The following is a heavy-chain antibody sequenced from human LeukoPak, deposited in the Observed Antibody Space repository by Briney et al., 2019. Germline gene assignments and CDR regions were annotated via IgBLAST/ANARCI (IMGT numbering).Heavy chain of an antibody. Sequence: GSLRLSCAASGFTFSSFGMHWVRQAPGKGLEWMTFIRYDGTNKYYADSVKGRFTISRDNSKNTLFLQMNSLRPEDTAVYYCAKRGGDHTYYYMDVWGKGTTVTISS. J-gene: IGHJ6*03. CDR1: GFTFSSFG. V-gene: IGHV3-30*02. D-gene: IGHD2-21*02. CDR2: IRYDGTNK. CDR3: AKRGGDHTYYYMDV.